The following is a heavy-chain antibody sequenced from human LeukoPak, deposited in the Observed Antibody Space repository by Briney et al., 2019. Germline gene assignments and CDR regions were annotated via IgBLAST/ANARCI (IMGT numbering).Heavy chain of an antibody. D-gene: IGHD6-19*01. Sequence: PSETLSLTCTVSGGSISSYYWSWIRQPPGKGLEWIGYIYYSGSTNYNPSLKSRVTISVDTSKNQFSLKLNSVTAADTVVYYCASGSSGWYMERFWFDPWGQGTLVTVSS. CDR3: ASGSSGWYMERFWFDP. CDR1: GGSISSYY. J-gene: IGHJ5*02. V-gene: IGHV4-59*01. CDR2: IYYSGST.